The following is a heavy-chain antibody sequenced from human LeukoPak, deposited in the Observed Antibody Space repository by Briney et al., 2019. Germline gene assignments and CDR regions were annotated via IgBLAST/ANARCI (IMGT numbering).Heavy chain of an antibody. J-gene: IGHJ4*02. CDR1: GGSISSGGYY. V-gene: IGHV4-31*03. CDR3: ARDKLGISDY. Sequence: SETLSLTCTVSGGSISSGGYYWSWILQHPGKGLEWIGYIYYSGSTYYNPSLKSRVTISVDTSKNQFSLKLSSVTAADTAVYYCARDKLGISDYWGQGTLVTVSS. CDR2: IYYSGST. D-gene: IGHD7-27*01.